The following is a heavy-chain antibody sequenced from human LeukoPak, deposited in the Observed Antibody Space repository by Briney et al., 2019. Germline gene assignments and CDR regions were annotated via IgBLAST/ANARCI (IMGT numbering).Heavy chain of an antibody. J-gene: IGHJ5*02. CDR2: INHSGST. V-gene: IGHV4-4*02. D-gene: IGHD3-22*01. CDR3: ARARKENYYDSSGRWFDR. CDR1: GGSISSTNW. Sequence: PSETLSLTCAVSGGSISSTNWWSCVRQPPGKGLEWIGEINHSGSTNYNPSLKSRVTLSVDKSNNQFSLKLSSVTAADTAIYYCARARKENYYDSSGRWFDRWGQGTLVTVSS.